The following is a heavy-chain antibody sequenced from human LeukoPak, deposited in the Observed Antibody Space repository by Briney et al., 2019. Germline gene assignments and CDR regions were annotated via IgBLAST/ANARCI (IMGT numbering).Heavy chain of an antibody. Sequence: SETLSLTCAVYGGSFSGYYWSWIRQPPGKGLEWIGEINHSGSTNYNPSLKSRVTISVDTSKNQFSLKLSSVTAADTAVYYCARGGESGYVDYWGLGTLVTVSS. J-gene: IGHJ4*02. V-gene: IGHV4-34*01. CDR1: GGSFSGYY. D-gene: IGHD3-22*01. CDR2: INHSGST. CDR3: ARGGESGYVDY.